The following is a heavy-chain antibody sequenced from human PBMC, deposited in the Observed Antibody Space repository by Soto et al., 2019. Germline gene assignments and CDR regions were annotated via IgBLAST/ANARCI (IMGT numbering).Heavy chain of an antibody. V-gene: IGHV3-33*08. D-gene: IGHD3-10*01. Sequence: GGSLRLSCAASGFTFSGYGMHWVRQAPGKGLEWVAVIWYDGTNNYYDSVKGRFTISRDNSKSTVYLQMDSLIGEDTGVYYCARVQGWYYGPGSYQAVDAWGQGTTVSV. J-gene: IGHJ6*02. CDR3: ARVQGWYYGPGSYQAVDA. CDR1: GFTFSGYG. CDR2: IWYDGTNN.